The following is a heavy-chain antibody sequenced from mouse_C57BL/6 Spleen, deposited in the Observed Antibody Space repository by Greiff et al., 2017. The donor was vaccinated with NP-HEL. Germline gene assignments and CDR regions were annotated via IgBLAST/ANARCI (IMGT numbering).Heavy chain of an antibody. J-gene: IGHJ4*01. CDR3: ASSTMANYYAMDY. CDR2: ISSGSSTI. D-gene: IGHD2-1*01. CDR1: GFTFSDYG. Sequence: EVMLVESGGGLVKPGGSLKLSCAASGFTFSDYGMHWVRQAPEKGLEWVAYISSGSSTIYYADTVKGRFTISRDNAKNTLFLQMTSLRSEDTAMYYCASSTMANYYAMDYWGQGTSVTVSS. V-gene: IGHV5-17*01.